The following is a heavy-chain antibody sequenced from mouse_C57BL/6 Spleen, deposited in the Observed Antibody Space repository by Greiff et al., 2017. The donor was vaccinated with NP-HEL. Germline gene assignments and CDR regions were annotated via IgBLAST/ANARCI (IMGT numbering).Heavy chain of an antibody. Sequence: EVMLVESGEGLVKPGGSLKLSCAASGFTFSSYAMSWVRQTPEQRLEWVAYISSGGDYIYYADTVKGRFTISRDNARNTLYLQMSSLKSEDTAMYYCTREDDYDRFAYWGQGTLVTVSA. CDR2: ISSGGDYI. J-gene: IGHJ3*01. V-gene: IGHV5-9-1*02. CDR1: GFTFSSYA. D-gene: IGHD2-4*01. CDR3: TREDDYDRFAY.